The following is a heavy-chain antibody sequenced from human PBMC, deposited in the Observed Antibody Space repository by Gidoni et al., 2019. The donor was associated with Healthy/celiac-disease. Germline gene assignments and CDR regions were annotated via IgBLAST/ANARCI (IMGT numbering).Heavy chain of an antibody. J-gene: IGHJ3*02. CDR1: GFTFSSYA. Sequence: QVQLVESGGGVVQPGRSLRISCAASGFTFSSYAMHWVRQAPGKGLEWVAVISYDGSNKYYADSVKGRFTISRDNSKNTLYLQMNSLRAEDTAVYYCARETTRYSSGWSDAFDIWGQGTMVTVSS. CDR2: ISYDGSNK. CDR3: ARETTRYSSGWSDAFDI. D-gene: IGHD6-19*01. V-gene: IGHV3-30*04.